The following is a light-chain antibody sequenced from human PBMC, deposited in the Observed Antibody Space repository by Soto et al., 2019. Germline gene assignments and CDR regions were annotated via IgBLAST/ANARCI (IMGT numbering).Light chain of an antibody. CDR3: QQFNNWPLT. V-gene: IGKV3-15*01. Sequence: EIVMTQSPATLSVSPGERATLSCRASQSVNSNLAWYQQKPGQAPRLLIYAASTRATGIPARFSGSGSGTEFTLTISSLQSEDFAVYCCQQFNNWPLTFGQGTKVEIK. J-gene: IGKJ1*01. CDR1: QSVNSN. CDR2: AAS.